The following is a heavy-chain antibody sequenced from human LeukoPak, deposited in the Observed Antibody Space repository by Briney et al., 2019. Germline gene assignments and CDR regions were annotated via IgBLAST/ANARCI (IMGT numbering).Heavy chain of an antibody. CDR2: IKSKTDGGTT. J-gene: IGHJ4*02. D-gene: IGHD2-8*01. CDR3: TVDTNTDSQYY. V-gene: IGHV3-15*01. CDR1: GFTISFYW. Sequence: PGGSLRLSCAASGFTISFYWMSWVRQGPGKGLEWVGRIKSKTDGGTTDYAAPVKGRFTISRDDSENTLYLQMNSLKTEDTAVYYCTVDTNTDSQYYWGQGTLVTVSS.